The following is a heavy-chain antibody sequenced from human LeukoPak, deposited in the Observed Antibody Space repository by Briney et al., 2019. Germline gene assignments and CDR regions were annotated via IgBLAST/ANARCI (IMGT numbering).Heavy chain of an antibody. CDR3: ARDSSLPYSSSWYGFDY. Sequence: AGGSLRLSCAASGFTFSNFWMNWVRQAPGRGLEWVSVIYSGGSTYYADSVKGRFTISRDNSKNTLYLQMNSLRAEDTAVYYCARDSSLPYSSSWYGFDYWGQGTLVTVSS. CDR2: IYSGGST. V-gene: IGHV3-53*01. D-gene: IGHD6-13*01. J-gene: IGHJ4*02. CDR1: GFTFSNFW.